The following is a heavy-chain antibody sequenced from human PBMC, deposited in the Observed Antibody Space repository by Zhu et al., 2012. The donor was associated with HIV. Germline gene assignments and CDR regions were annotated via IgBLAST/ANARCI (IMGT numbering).Heavy chain of an antibody. J-gene: IGHJ6*02. D-gene: IGHD3-9*01. CDR1: GGSINSHF. V-gene: IGHV4-59*11. Sequence: QVHLQESGPGLVKPSETLSLTCTVSGGSINSHFWSWVRQSPGKGLEWIGYIYHSGNTKYNPSLMSRVTISQDTSKNQFSLKLKSVTAADTAVYYCARLEGSDFDLVSGFPIYLHFGIDVWDQGP. CDR3: ARLEGSDFDLVSGFPIYLHFGIDV. CDR2: IYHSGNT.